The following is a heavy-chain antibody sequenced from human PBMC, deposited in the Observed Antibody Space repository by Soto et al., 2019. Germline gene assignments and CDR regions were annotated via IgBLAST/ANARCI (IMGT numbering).Heavy chain of an antibody. J-gene: IGHJ4*02. V-gene: IGHV4-34*01. D-gene: IGHD3-22*01. CDR2: INHSGST. Sequence: QVQLQQWGAGLLKPSETLSLTCAVYGGSFSGYYWSWIRQPPGKGLEWIGEINHSGSTNYNPSLKIRVTISVDTSKNQFSLKLSSVTAADTAVYYCARIDSYYYQCSDYRVFVYWGQGTLVSVSS. CDR3: ARIDSYYYQCSDYRVFVY. CDR1: GGSFSGYY.